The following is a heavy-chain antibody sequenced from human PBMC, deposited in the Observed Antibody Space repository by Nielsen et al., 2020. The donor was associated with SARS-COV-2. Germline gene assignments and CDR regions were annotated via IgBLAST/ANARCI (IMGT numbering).Heavy chain of an antibody. Sequence: SETLSLTCTVSGGSISSNTHYWDWIRQPPGKGLEWLGSVHYSENTYYNPSLKSRVTISVDTPKNQFSLKLSSVTAADTAVYYCARGPVSDEYGETVDWGQGTLVTVSS. D-gene: IGHD4-17*01. CDR2: VHYSENT. J-gene: IGHJ4*02. CDR1: GGSISSNTHY. V-gene: IGHV4-39*01. CDR3: ARGPVSDEYGETVD.